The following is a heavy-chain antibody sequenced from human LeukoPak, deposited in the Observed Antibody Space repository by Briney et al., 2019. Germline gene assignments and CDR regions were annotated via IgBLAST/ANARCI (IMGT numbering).Heavy chain of an antibody. Sequence: GGSLRLSCAASGFTFSSYWINWVRQAPGKGLEWVANIKPDGSEKYFVDSVKGRFSISRDNTKNSLYLQMNSLRAEDTAVYYCARGSNGAFDIWGQGTMVTVSS. J-gene: IGHJ3*02. D-gene: IGHD1-1*01. CDR1: GFTFSSYW. CDR2: IKPDGSEK. V-gene: IGHV3-7*01. CDR3: ARGSNGAFDI.